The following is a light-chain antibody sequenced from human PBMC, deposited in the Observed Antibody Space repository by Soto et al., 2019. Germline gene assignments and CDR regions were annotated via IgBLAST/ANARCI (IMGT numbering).Light chain of an antibody. CDR3: QQYNNWPPWT. J-gene: IGKJ1*01. V-gene: IGKV3-15*01. CDR2: GAS. CDR1: QSVSSSH. Sequence: EIVLTQSPGTLSLSPGERATLSCRASQSVSSSHLAWYQQKPGQAPRLLIYGASRRATGIPARFSGSGYGSEFTLTISSLQSEDFAVYYCQQYNNWPPWTFGQGTKVDIK.